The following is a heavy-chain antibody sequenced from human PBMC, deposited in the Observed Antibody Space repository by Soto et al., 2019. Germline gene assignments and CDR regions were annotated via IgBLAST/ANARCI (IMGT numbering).Heavy chain of an antibody. CDR2: INSDSGGT. CDR1: GYTFTGYY. Sequence: ASVKVSCKASGYTFTGYYMYWVRQAPGQGLEWMGWINSDSGGTNYAQNFQGRVTMTRDTSISTAYMELTRLKPDDTAVYYCARPYCGSTRCHGWFAPWGQGTLVTVSS. J-gene: IGHJ5*02. V-gene: IGHV1-2*02. D-gene: IGHD2-2*01. CDR3: ARPYCGSTRCHGWFAP.